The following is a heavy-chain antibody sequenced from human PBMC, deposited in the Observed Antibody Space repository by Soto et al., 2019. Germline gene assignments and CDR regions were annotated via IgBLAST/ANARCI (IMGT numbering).Heavy chain of an antibody. CDR2: ISAGGATT. Sequence: EVQLVESGGGLVQPGGSLRLSCTPSGFTFGNFAMSWVRQAPGKGLEWVSSISAGGATTYYADSVKGRVTMSRDNSKNTLSLQMISLRAEDSAVYYFAKDRGGTGWPFDHWGQGTLVTVSS. J-gene: IGHJ4*02. V-gene: IGHV3-23*04. D-gene: IGHD6-19*01. CDR3: AKDRGGTGWPFDH. CDR1: GFTFGNFA.